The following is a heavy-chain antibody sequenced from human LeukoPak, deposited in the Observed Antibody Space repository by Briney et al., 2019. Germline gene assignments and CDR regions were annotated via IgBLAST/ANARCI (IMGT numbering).Heavy chain of an antibody. J-gene: IGHJ5*02. D-gene: IGHD2-2*01. CDR1: GFTFSSYS. CDR3: ARDQRYCSSTSCYALDP. CDR2: ISSSSSTI. V-gene: IGHV3-48*04. Sequence: PGGSLRLSCAASGFTFSSYSMNWVRQAPGKGLEWVSYISSSSSTIYYADSVKGRFTISRDNAKNSLYLQMNSLRAEDTAVYYCARDQRYCSSTSCYALDPWGQETLVTVSS.